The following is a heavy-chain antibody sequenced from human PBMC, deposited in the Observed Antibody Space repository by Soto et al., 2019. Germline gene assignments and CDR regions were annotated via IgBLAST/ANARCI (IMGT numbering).Heavy chain of an antibody. V-gene: IGHV4-4*02. CDR3: ARDSGLELGRGAYYYYYYGMDV. J-gene: IGHJ6*02. D-gene: IGHD1-7*01. CDR2: IYHSGST. Sequence: SETLSLTCAVSGGSISSSNGVSWVRQPPGKGLEWIGEIYHSGSTNYNPSLKSRVTISVDKSKNQFSLKLSSVTAADTAVYYCARDSGLELGRGAYYYYYYGMDVWGQGTTVTVSS. CDR1: GGSISSSNG.